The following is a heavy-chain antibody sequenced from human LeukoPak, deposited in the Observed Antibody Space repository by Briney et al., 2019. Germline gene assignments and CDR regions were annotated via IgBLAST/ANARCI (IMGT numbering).Heavy chain of an antibody. V-gene: IGHV3-53*01. Sequence: PGGSLRLSCAASGFTVSSNYMSWVRQARGKRLEWVSVIYSGGAIHYADSVKGRFTISRDNSKNTLYLQMNSLRAEDTAMYYCARGHSSGNPDPFDYWGQGTLVTVSS. CDR1: GFTVSSNY. CDR2: IYSGGAI. D-gene: IGHD6-19*01. CDR3: ARGHSSGNPDPFDY. J-gene: IGHJ4*02.